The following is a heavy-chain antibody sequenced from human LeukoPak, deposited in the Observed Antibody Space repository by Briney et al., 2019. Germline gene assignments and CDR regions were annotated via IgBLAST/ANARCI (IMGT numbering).Heavy chain of an antibody. D-gene: IGHD6-6*01. V-gene: IGHV3-30*02. CDR1: GFSFSGYG. Sequence: GGSLRLSCAGSGFSFSGYGMHWVRQAPGKGLEWMAFIRSDGSNKYYADSVKGRFTISRDNAKNTLYLQMNSLRAEDTAVYYCARDLSSSSDYWGQGTLVTVSS. CDR3: ARDLSSSSDY. CDR2: IRSDGSNK. J-gene: IGHJ4*02.